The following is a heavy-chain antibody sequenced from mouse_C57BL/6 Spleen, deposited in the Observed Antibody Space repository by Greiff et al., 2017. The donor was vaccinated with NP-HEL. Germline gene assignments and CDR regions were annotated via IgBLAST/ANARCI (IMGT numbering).Heavy chain of an antibody. D-gene: IGHD6-1*01. J-gene: IGHJ4*01. CDR2: IYPRSGNT. CDR3: ERKGIPLRDAMDY. Sequence: VQLQQSGAELARPGASVKLSCKASGYTFTSYGISWVKQRPGQGLEWIGEIYPRSGNTYYNEKFKGQATLTADKSSSTAYMELRSLTSEDSAVYFCERKGIPLRDAMDYWGQGTSVTVSS. CDR1: GYTFTSYG. V-gene: IGHV1-81*01.